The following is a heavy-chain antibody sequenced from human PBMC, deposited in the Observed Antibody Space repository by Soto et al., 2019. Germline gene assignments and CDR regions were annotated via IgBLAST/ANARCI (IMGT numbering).Heavy chain of an antibody. V-gene: IGHV1-18*01. CDR3: ARDRFLGFGSRIYGMDV. CDR1: GYTFTSYG. Sequence: QVQLVQSGAEVKKPGASVKVSCKASGYTFTSYGISWVRQAPGQGLEWMGWISAYNGNTNYAQKLQGRVTMTTDTSTSTADMELRSLRSDDTAVYYCARDRFLGFGSRIYGMDVWGQGTTVTVSS. CDR2: ISAYNGNT. D-gene: IGHD3-10*01. J-gene: IGHJ6*02.